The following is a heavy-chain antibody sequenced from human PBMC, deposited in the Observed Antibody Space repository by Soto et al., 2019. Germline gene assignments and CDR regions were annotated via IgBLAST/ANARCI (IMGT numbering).Heavy chain of an antibody. Sequence: SETLSLTCAVSGGSISSSNWWSWVRQPPGKGLEWIGEIYHSGSTNYNPSLKSRVTISVDKSKNQFSLKLSSVTAADTAVYYCARDSGEYSSSSDLNWYFDLWGRGTLVTVSS. J-gene: IGHJ2*01. CDR1: GGSISSSNW. CDR3: ARDSGEYSSSSDLNWYFDL. V-gene: IGHV4-4*02. D-gene: IGHD6-6*01. CDR2: IYHSGST.